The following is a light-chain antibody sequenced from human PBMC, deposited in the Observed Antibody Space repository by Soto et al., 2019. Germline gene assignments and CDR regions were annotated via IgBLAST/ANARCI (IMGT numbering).Light chain of an antibody. CDR2: GAS. CDR3: QQHVTSPYA. CDR1: QGIRND. V-gene: IGKV1-6*01. J-gene: IGKJ2*01. Sequence: AIQMTQSPSSLSASVGDRVTITCRASQGIRNDLGWYQQKPGKAPKFLIYGASNRATGIPDRFSGSGSGTDFTLTISRLEPEDFAVYYCQQHVTSPYAFGQGTKLEIQ.